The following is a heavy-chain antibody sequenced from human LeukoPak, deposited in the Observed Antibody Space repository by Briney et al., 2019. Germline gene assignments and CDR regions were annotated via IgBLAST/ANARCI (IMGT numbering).Heavy chain of an antibody. J-gene: IGHJ1*01. CDR1: GFTARSKY. CDR3: ATGGDHPY. V-gene: IGHV3-53*01. CDR2: IYRGSSA. Sequence: PGGSLRLSCGAWGFTARSKYMRGVRQARGKGLEWVSVIYRGSSADYADSVKGRFTISRDNSKTTLYLQMNSLRAEDTAVYYCATGGDHPYWGPGTLVTVSS. D-gene: IGHD2-21*02.